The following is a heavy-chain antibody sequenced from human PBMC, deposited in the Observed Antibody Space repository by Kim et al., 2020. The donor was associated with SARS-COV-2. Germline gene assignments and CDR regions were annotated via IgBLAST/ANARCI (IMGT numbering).Heavy chain of an antibody. D-gene: IGHD6-13*01. J-gene: IGHJ4*02. CDR3: ARDLGIAAAASGGDY. Sequence: ASVKVSCKASGYTFTSYYMHWVRQAPGQGLEWMGIINPSGGSTSYAQKFQGRVTMTRDTSTSTVYMELSSLRSEDTAVYYCARDLGIAAAASGGDYWGQGTLVTVSS. V-gene: IGHV1-46*01. CDR1: GYTFTSYY. CDR2: INPSGGST.